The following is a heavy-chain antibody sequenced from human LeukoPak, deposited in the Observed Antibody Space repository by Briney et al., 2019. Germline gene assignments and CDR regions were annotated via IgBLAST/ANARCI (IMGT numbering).Heavy chain of an antibody. CDR3: AKHRDYIWGSYRQTYFDS. Sequence: GGSLRLSCAASGFTFNNYAMNWVRQAPGKGLEWVSVVSDSGGSTYYADSVKGRFTISRDNSNNTLYLQMNSLRAEDTAVYYCAKHRDYIWGSYRQTYFDSWGQGTLVTVSS. V-gene: IGHV3-23*01. J-gene: IGHJ4*02. D-gene: IGHD3-16*02. CDR2: VSDSGGST. CDR1: GFTFNNYA.